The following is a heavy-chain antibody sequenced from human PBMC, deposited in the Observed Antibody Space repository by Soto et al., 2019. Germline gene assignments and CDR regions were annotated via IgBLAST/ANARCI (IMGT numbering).Heavy chain of an antibody. J-gene: IGHJ6*02. D-gene: IGHD2-2*01. Sequence: GASVKVSCKASGYTFTSYGISWVRQAPGQGLEWMGWISAYNGNTNYAQKLQGRVTMTTDTSTSTAYMELRSLRSDDTAVYYCARVVVPAAPYYYYYFFYGMDVWGQGTTVTVSS. V-gene: IGHV1-18*01. CDR2: ISAYNGNT. CDR1: GYTFTSYG. CDR3: ARVVVPAAPYYYYYFFYGMDV.